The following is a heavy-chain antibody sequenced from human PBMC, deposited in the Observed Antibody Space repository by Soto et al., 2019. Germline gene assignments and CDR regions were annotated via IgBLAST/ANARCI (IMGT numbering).Heavy chain of an antibody. D-gene: IGHD2-2*01. Sequence: SVTVSCQASGGTFSSYAISWVRQAPGQGLEWMGGIIPIFGTANYAQKFQGRVTITADESTSTAYMELSSLRSEDTAVYYCARVIVVVPAAMPVPYYYYGMDVWGQGTTVTVS. V-gene: IGHV1-69*13. J-gene: IGHJ6*02. CDR1: GGTFSSYA. CDR2: IIPIFGTA. CDR3: ARVIVVVPAAMPVPYYYYGMDV.